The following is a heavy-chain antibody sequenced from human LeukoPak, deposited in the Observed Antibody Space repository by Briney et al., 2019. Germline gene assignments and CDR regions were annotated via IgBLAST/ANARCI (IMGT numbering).Heavy chain of an antibody. CDR1: GFTFSGYS. V-gene: IGHV3-21*01. CDR2: ISSSSSYI. CDR3: ARDRIVGATRFDY. D-gene: IGHD1-26*01. J-gene: IGHJ4*02. Sequence: GGSLRLSCAASGFTFSGYSMNWVRQAPGKGLEWVSSISSSSSYIYYADSVKGRFTISRDNAKNSLYLQMNSLRAEDTAVYYCARDRIVGATRFDYWGQGTLVTVSS.